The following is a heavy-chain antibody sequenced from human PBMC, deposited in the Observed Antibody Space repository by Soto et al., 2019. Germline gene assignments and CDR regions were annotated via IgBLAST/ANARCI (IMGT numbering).Heavy chain of an antibody. CDR2: ISGSGGST. V-gene: IGHV3-23*01. Sequence: GGSLRLSCAASGFTFSSYAMSWVRQAPGKGLEWVSAISGSGGSTYYADSVKGRFTISRDNSKNTLYLQMNSLRAEDTAVYYCAKRGMRGGSSSWWKSDYWGQGTLVTVSS. CDR1: GFTFSSYA. D-gene: IGHD6-13*01. CDR3: AKRGMRGGSSSWWKSDY. J-gene: IGHJ4*02.